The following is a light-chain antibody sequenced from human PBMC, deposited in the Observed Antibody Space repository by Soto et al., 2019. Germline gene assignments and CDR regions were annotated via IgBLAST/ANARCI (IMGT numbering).Light chain of an antibody. CDR3: QQYTSYWT. V-gene: IGKV1-5*01. CDR2: DAS. CDR1: ESVSNW. Sequence: DIQITQSPSTLSASVGARVTMTCRASESVSNWLAWYQQKPGKAPKLLIYDASTLEGGVPSRFSGSGSGTEFTLTISSLQPDDYATYYCQQYTSYWTFGQGTKVDI. J-gene: IGKJ1*01.